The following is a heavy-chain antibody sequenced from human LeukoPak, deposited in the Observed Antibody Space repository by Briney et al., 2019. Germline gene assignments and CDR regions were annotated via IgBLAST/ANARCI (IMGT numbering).Heavy chain of an antibody. CDR2: ISYDGSNK. CDR1: GFTFSSYA. D-gene: IGHD2-2*01. Sequence: GGSLRLSCAASGFTFSSYAMEWVRQAPGKGGEWVAVISYDGSNKYYADSVKGRFTISRDNSKNTLYLQMNSLRAEDTAVYYCGRGRYCSSTSCYYNWFDPWGQGTLVTVSS. CDR3: GRGRYCSSTSCYYNWFDP. J-gene: IGHJ5*02. V-gene: IGHV3-30*01.